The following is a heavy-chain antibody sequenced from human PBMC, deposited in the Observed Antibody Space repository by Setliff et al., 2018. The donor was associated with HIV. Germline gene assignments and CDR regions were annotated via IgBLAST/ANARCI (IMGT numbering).Heavy chain of an antibody. Sequence: PSETLSLTCGVYGGSFSGYYWSWIRQPPGKGLEWIGEINHSGSTNYNPSLKSRITMSVDTSKSQFSLKLTSVTAADTAVYYCARGLSIFGVATPGFYSFMDVWGKGTTVTVSS. CDR3: ARGLSIFGVATPGFYSFMDV. CDR2: INHSGST. CDR1: GGSFSGYY. D-gene: IGHD3-3*01. J-gene: IGHJ6*03. V-gene: IGHV4-34*01.